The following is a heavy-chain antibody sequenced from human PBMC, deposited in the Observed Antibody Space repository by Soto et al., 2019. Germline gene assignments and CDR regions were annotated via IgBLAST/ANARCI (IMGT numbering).Heavy chain of an antibody. Sequence: GGSLRLSCAASGFTFSSYGMHWVRQAQGKGLEWVAVISYDGSNKYYADSVKGRFTISRDNSKNTLYLQMNSLRAEDTAVYYCARDGIAAAGISYFDYWGQGTLVTVSS. CDR2: ISYDGSNK. V-gene: IGHV3-30*03. CDR3: ARDGIAAAGISYFDY. J-gene: IGHJ4*02. CDR1: GFTFSSYG. D-gene: IGHD6-13*01.